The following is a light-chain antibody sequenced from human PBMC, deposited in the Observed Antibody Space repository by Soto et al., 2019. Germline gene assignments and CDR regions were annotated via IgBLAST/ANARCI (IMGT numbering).Light chain of an antibody. Sequence: DIVLTQSPATLSASPGKRATLSCRASQSVSSNLAWYQQKPGQAPRLLIYDTSTRATDIPARFSGSGSGTEFTLTISSLQSEDFAVYYRQHYNIWPHMLAFGGGTKMEI. J-gene: IGKJ4*01. CDR3: QHYNIWPHMLA. CDR2: DTS. V-gene: IGKV3-15*01. CDR1: QSVSSN.